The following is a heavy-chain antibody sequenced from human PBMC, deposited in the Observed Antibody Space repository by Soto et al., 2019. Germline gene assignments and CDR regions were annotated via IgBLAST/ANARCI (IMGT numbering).Heavy chain of an antibody. Sequence: QVQLVQSGAEVKKPGASVKVSCKASGYTFTSYDINWVRQATGQGLEWMGWMNPNSGNTGYAQKFQGRVTMTRNTSISTAYMELSSLRSEDTAVYYCARLGFPYSTVTTELADYWGQGTLVTVSS. CDR1: GYTFTSYD. D-gene: IGHD4-4*01. V-gene: IGHV1-8*01. CDR3: ARLGFPYSTVTTELADY. CDR2: MNPNSGNT. J-gene: IGHJ4*02.